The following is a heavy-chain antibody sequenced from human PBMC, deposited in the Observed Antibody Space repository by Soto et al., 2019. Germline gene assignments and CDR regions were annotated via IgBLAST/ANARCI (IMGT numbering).Heavy chain of an antibody. CDR2: IYYSGST. Sequence: QVQLQESGPGLVKPSQTLSLTCTVSGGSISSGGYYWSWIRQHPGKGLEWIGYIYYSGSTYYNPSLKSRVTISVDTSKNQCSLKLSSVTAADTAVYYCARGDKTAARRDSSTGPPRRPYNWFDPWGQGTLVTVSS. J-gene: IGHJ5*02. CDR1: GGSISSGGYY. CDR3: ARGDKTAARRDSSTGPPRRPYNWFDP. D-gene: IGHD4-17*01. V-gene: IGHV4-31*03.